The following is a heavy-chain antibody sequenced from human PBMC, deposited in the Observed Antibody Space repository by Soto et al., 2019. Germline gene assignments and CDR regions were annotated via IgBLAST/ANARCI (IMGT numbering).Heavy chain of an antibody. J-gene: IGHJ5*01. CDR2: ISSGSSYI. CDR3: ARDILSGGAYPDS. CDR1: GFTFSTYT. Sequence: GGSLRLSCAASGFTFSTYTMDWVRQAPGKGLEWISSISSGSSYIYYAGSVKGRFTISRDNAKNSLFLQMNSLRADDTAVYYCARDILSGGAYPDSWGQGTKVTVSS. D-gene: IGHD3-10*01. V-gene: IGHV3-21*01.